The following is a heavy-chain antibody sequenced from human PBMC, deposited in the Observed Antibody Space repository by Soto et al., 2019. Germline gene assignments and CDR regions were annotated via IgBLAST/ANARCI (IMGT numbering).Heavy chain of an antibody. CDR2: ISAYNGNT. D-gene: IGHD1-26*01. J-gene: IGHJ6*02. V-gene: IGHV1-18*01. CDR1: GYTFTSYG. CDR3: ARAKWELLPVPHPYYYYGMDV. Sequence: EASVKVSCKASGYTFTSYGISWVRQAPGQGLEWMGWISAYNGNTNYAQKLQGRVTMTTDTSTSTAYMELRSLRSDDTAVYYCARAKWELLPVPHPYYYYGMDVWGQGTTVTVSS.